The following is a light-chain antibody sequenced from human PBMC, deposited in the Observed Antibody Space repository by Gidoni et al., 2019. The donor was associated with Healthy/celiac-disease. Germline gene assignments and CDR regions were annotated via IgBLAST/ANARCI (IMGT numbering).Light chain of an antibody. CDR3: QQYGSSPLT. Sequence: IVLTQSPGTLSLSAGERATLSFSAIQSVSSSYLAWYQQKPGQAPRLLIYGASSRSTGIPDRFSGSGSGTDFTLTISRLEPEDFAVYYCQQYGSSPLTLGGXTKVEIK. J-gene: IGKJ4*01. V-gene: IGKV3-20*01. CDR1: QSVSSSY. CDR2: GAS.